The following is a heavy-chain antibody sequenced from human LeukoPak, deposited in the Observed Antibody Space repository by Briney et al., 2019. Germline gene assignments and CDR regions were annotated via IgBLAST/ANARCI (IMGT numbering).Heavy chain of an antibody. J-gene: IGHJ4*02. CDR3: ARVRSMVNTATIDN. CDR2: IGTSGSSI. Sequence: GGSLRLSCAASGFTFSWYPMHWVRQAPGKGLEWLSHIGTSGSSIHYADSVKGRFTISRDNAKNSLYLQMNSLRVEDTAVYYCARVRSMVNTATIDNWGQGTLVTVSS. D-gene: IGHD3-10*01. V-gene: IGHV3-48*03. CDR1: GFTFSWYP.